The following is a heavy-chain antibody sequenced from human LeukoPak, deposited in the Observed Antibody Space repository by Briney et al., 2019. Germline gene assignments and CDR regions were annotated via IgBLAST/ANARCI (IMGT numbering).Heavy chain of an antibody. CDR2: IYPSDSDT. CDR1: GYIFTTYW. J-gene: IGHJ4*02. Sequence: GESLKISCRCSGYIFTTYWIGWVRQLPGKGLEWMGFIYPSDSDTRYSPSFQGQVTISADKSISTAYLQWSSLKASDTAIYYCAIAVAGSFYFDYWGQGALVTVSS. D-gene: IGHD6-13*01. CDR3: AIAVAGSFYFDY. V-gene: IGHV5-51*01.